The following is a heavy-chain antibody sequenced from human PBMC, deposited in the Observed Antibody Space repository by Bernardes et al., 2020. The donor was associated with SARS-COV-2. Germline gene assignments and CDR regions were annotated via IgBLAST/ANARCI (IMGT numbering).Heavy chain of an antibody. CDR1: GGSISSYY. D-gene: IGHD2-15*01. Sequence: SETLSLTCTVSGGSISSYYWSWIRQSPGKGLEWIGYIYYSGSTNYSPSLKSRVTISVDTSKNQFSLKLSSVTAADTAVYYCARDRRAADRIGLYYYYGMDVWGQGTTVTVSS. CDR3: ARDRRAADRIGLYYYYGMDV. CDR2: IYYSGST. J-gene: IGHJ6*02. V-gene: IGHV4-59*01.